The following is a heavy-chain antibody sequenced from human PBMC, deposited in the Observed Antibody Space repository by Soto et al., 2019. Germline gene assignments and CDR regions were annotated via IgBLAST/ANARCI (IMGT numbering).Heavy chain of an antibody. CDR1: GLSFSAYG. CDR2: ISYDGSNT. Sequence: PGGSLRLSCAASGLSFSAYGMHWVRQAPGKGLEWVAFISYDGSNTYYADSVKGRFTISRDNSKSTLYLQMNSLRPEDTAVFYCAKDANSYLCTNGVCYPDYWGQGTLVTVSS. D-gene: IGHD2-8*01. J-gene: IGHJ4*02. V-gene: IGHV3-30*18. CDR3: AKDANSYLCTNGVCYPDY.